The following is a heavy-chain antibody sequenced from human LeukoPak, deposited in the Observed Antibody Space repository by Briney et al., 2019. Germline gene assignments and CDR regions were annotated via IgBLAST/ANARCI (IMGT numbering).Heavy chain of an antibody. V-gene: IGHV1-2*02. CDR3: ARVFRDGYNLGSGAFDI. D-gene: IGHD5-24*01. Sequence: GASVKVSCKASGYTFTGYYMHWVRQAPGQGLEWMGWINPNSGGTNYAQKFQGRVTMTRDTSISTAYMELSRLRSDDTAVYYCARVFRDGYNLGSGAFDIWGQGTMVTVSS. CDR2: INPNSGGT. CDR1: GYTFTGYY. J-gene: IGHJ3*02.